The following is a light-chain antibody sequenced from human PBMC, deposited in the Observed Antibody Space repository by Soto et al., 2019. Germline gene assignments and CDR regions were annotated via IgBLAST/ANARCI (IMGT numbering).Light chain of an antibody. CDR2: DAS. CDR1: QSVSTD. V-gene: IGKV3-11*01. J-gene: IGKJ5*01. CDR3: QKRSRWPS. Sequence: IVLTQSPATRSLSPGERATLAGRASQSVSTDLAWYQQKPGQAPRLLIYDASNRDTGIPARFSGSGSGTDFTLTISSLAPEDFAVYHCQKRSRWPSFGQGTRLEIK.